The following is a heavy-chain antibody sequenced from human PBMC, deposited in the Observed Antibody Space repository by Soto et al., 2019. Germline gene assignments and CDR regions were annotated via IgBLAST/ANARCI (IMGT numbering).Heavy chain of an antibody. V-gene: IGHV3-74*01. CDR2: INSDGSSA. Sequence: EVPLVESGGGLVQPGGSLRLSCAASGFTFSSYWMYWVRQAPGKGLVWVSRINSDGSSATYADSVKGRFTISRDNAKNTLYLQMNSLRAEDTALYYCARGYTGSGRAYWGQGTLVTVSS. J-gene: IGHJ4*02. CDR3: ARGYTGSGRAY. D-gene: IGHD3-10*01. CDR1: GFTFSSYW.